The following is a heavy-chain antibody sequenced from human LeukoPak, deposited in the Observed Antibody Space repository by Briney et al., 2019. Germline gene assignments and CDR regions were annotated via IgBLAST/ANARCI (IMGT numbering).Heavy chain of an antibody. CDR3: TRDDTVTTRVGFID. D-gene: IGHD4-17*01. V-gene: IGHV3-7*01. CDR2: IKQDGSEK. J-gene: IGHJ4*02. Sequence: PGKSLTLSCVASQFTFSHYGMHWVRQAPGKGLEWVANIKQDGSEKYYVDSVKGRFTISRDNTKNSLYLQMNSLRAEDTAVYYCTRDDTVTTRVGFIDWGQGTLVTVSS. CDR1: QFTFSHYG.